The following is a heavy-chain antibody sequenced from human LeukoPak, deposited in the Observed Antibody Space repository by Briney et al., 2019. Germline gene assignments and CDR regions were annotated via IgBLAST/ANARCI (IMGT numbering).Heavy chain of an antibody. V-gene: IGHV4-39*07. Sequence: SETLSLTCTVSGGSISSSSYYWGWIRRPPGKELEWIGSIYYSGSTYYNPSLKSRVIISIDKSRNQFSLKMMSVTAADTAVYYCARGAHYYGSAPTYWGQGTLVTVSS. J-gene: IGHJ4*02. CDR1: GGSISSSSYY. CDR2: IYYSGST. D-gene: IGHD3-10*01. CDR3: ARGAHYYGSAPTY.